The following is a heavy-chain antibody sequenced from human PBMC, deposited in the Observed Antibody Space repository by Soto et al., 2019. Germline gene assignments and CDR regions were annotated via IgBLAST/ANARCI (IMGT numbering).Heavy chain of an antibody. CDR2: IKYDGSDK. Sequence: EVQLEESGGGLVQPGGSLRLSCAASGFIFSTFWMSWVRQAPGKGPEWVANIKYDGSDKYYVDSVKGRFTISRDNARNSLYLQMNNLRAEDTAMYYCAGPSRSDNGLHWGQGTLVIVSS. D-gene: IGHD2-21*02. CDR1: GFIFSTFW. CDR3: AGPSRSDNGLH. V-gene: IGHV3-7*01. J-gene: IGHJ4*02.